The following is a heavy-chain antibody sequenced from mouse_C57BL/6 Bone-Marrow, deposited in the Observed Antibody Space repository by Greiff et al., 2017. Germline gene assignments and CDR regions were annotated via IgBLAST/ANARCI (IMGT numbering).Heavy chain of an antibody. D-gene: IGHD1-1*01. CDR3: TSLLRYHWYFDV. Sequence: VQRVESGAELVRPGASVTLSCKASGYTFTDYEMHWVKQTPVHGLEWIGAIDPETGGTAYNQKFKGKAILTADKSSSTAYMELRSLTSEDSAVYYCTSLLRYHWYFDVWGTGTTVTVSS. J-gene: IGHJ1*03. CDR1: GYTFTDYE. CDR2: IDPETGGT. V-gene: IGHV1-15*01.